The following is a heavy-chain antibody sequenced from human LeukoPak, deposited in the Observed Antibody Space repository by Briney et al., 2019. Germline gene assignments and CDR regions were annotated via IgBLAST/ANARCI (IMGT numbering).Heavy chain of an antibody. CDR1: GGSISSYY. Sequence: SETLSLTCTVSGGSISSYYWSWIRQPPGKGLEWIGYIYYSGSTNYNPSLKSRVTISVDTSKNQFSLKLSSVTAADTAMYYCARLAVAAVYYYYGMDVWGQGTTVTVSS. CDR3: ARLAVAAVYYYYGMDV. CDR2: IYYSGST. V-gene: IGHV4-59*08. J-gene: IGHJ6*02. D-gene: IGHD6-19*01.